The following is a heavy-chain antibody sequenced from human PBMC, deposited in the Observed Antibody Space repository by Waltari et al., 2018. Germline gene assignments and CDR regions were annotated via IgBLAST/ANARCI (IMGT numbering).Heavy chain of an antibody. J-gene: IGHJ1*01. Sequence: EVQLLESGGGLVQPGGSLRLSCAASGFTFRSYDMTWVRQAPGNGLEWFSSISGRGSSTYYADSVKGLFTISSDNSNNTLYLQMNILRAEDTAVYYFAKCRVYGDHFQHWGQGTLVTVSS. D-gene: IGHD4-17*01. CDR2: ISGRGSST. V-gene: IGHV3-23*01. CDR1: GFTFRSYD. CDR3: AKCRVYGDHFQH.